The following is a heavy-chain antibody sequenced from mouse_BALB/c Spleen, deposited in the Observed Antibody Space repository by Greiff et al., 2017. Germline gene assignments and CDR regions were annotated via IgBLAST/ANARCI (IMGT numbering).Heavy chain of an antibody. D-gene: IGHD4-1*01. Sequence: VLLVESGPSLVKPSQTLSLSCSVTGDSITSGYWDWIRKFPGHKLEYMGYISYSGSTYYNPSLKSRISITRDTSKNQDYLQLNSVTTEDTATYYCARDATGTGSEYLDYWGKGTTLTVSA. CDR3: ARDATGTGSEYLDY. CDR1: GDSITSGY. CDR2: ISYSGST. V-gene: IGHV3-8*02. J-gene: IGHJ2*01.